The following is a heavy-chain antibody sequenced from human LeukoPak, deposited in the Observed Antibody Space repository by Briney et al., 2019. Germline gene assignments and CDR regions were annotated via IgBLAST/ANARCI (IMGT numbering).Heavy chain of an antibody. J-gene: IGHJ4*02. CDR2: IHYSGST. CDR1: GGSISGNF. D-gene: IGHD3-10*01. Sequence: PSGTLSLTCTVSGGSISGNFWRWIRQPPGKGLEWVWYIHYSGSTTYNPSLNSRVTISVDTSKNPFSLRLSSVTAADTAVYYCARYGITIVRGGKYYFDSWGQGTLVTVSS. V-gene: IGHV4-59*08. CDR3: ARYGITIVRGGKYYFDS.